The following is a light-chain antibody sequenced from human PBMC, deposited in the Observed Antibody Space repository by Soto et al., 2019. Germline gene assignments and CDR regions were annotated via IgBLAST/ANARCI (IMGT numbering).Light chain of an antibody. CDR1: QDINIY. V-gene: IGKV1-33*01. CDR2: DAS. Sequence: DFQMTQSPSSLSAFVGDRVTITCQASQDINIYLNWYQQKPGKAPKLLIYDASNLATVVPSKFSGSGSETDFTFTINSLQPEDIATYFCQQYGNLPLSFGGGTKVEIK. J-gene: IGKJ4*01. CDR3: QQYGNLPLS.